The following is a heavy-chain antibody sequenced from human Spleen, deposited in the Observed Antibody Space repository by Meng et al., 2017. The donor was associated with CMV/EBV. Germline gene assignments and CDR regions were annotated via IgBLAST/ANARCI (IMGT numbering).Heavy chain of an antibody. CDR1: GFVFSDFY. CDR3: ARAPGDHEDHFDY. V-gene: IGHV3-11*01. CDR2: ISSSGSTV. Sequence: CAASGFVFSDFYMTWIRQAPGKGLEWLSYISSSGSTVYYADSFKGRFTISRDNAKKSLYLQMDSLRPEDTAVYYCARAPGDHEDHFDYWGQGTLVTVSS. J-gene: IGHJ4*02. D-gene: IGHD4-17*01.